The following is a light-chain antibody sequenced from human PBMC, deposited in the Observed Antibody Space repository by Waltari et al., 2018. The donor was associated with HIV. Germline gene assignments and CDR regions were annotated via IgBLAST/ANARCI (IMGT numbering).Light chain of an antibody. Sequence: DIVMTQSPDSLAVSPGGRPTINCRSSRSLLHSSKNKNDVAWYQQKPGQPPKLLIYWASTRQSGVPERFSGSGSGTDCTLTISSLQAEDAAVYYCQQYFSLPATFGQGTKVEIK. J-gene: IGKJ1*01. CDR2: WAS. V-gene: IGKV4-1*01. CDR1: RSLLHSSKNKND. CDR3: QQYFSLPAT.